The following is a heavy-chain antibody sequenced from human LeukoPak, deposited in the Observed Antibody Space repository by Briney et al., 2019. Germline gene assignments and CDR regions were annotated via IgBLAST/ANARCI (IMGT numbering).Heavy chain of an antibody. CDR1: GYTFTIYG. CDR3: ARDHFGDYANFDY. CDR2: ISAYNGNT. D-gene: IGHD4-17*01. J-gene: IGHJ4*02. Sequence: ASVTVSFTSSGYTFTIYGISWVRQAPGQGLEWMGWISAYNGNTNYAQKLQGRVTITTDTSTSTAYMELRSLRSDDTAVYYCARDHFGDYANFDYWGQGTLVTVSS. V-gene: IGHV1-18*01.